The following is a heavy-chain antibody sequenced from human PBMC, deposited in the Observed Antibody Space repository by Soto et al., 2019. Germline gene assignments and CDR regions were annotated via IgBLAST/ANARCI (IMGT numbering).Heavy chain of an antibody. V-gene: IGHV4-30-2*01. CDR3: ARSQTTVTSYDY. Sequence: SETLSLTCAVSGGSLSSGGYSWSWIRQPPGKGLEWIGYIYHSGSTYYNPSLKSRVTISVDRSKNQFSLKLSSVTAADTAVYYCARSQTTVTSYDYWGQGTLVTVSS. D-gene: IGHD4-17*01. CDR1: GGSLSSGGYS. J-gene: IGHJ4*02. CDR2: IYHSGST.